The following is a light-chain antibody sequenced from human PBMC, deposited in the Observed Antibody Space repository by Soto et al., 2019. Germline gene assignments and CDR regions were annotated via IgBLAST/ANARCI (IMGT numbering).Light chain of an antibody. CDR2: DAS. J-gene: IGKJ1*01. CDR3: QQYNSYSPT. V-gene: IGKV1-5*01. Sequence: DIQMTQSPSSLSASVGDRVTITCRASQSISSWLAWYQQKPGKAPNLLIYDASRLQSGVPSRFSGSGSGTDFTLTISSLHPDDFATYYCQQYNSYSPTFGQGTQVDIK. CDR1: QSISSW.